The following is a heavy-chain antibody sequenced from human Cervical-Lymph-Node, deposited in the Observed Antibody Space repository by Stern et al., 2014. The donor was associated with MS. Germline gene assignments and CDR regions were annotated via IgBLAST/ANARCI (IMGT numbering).Heavy chain of an antibody. D-gene: IGHD3-3*01. J-gene: IGHJ4*02. Sequence: LQLQESGPGLVKPSQTLSLTCTVSGGSISSGGYYWSWIRQHPGKGLEGVGYIYYSGSTYYNPSLKSRVTISVDTSKNQFSLKLSSVTAADTAVYYCARVSYDFWSGYYPFDYWGQGTLVTVSS. CDR3: ARVSYDFWSGYYPFDY. CDR1: GGSISSGGYY. V-gene: IGHV4-31*03. CDR2: IYYSGST.